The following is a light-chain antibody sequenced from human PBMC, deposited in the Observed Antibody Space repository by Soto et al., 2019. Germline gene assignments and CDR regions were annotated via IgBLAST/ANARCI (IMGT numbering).Light chain of an antibody. V-gene: IGLV1-40*01. Sequence: QSVLTQPPSVSGAPGQSVTISCIGSGSNIGAGYDVHWYQQLPGVAPKLLIVDTANRPSGVPGRFSGSKSGASASLAITGLLPEDEADFFCQSFDTNLNAVVFGGGTKLTVL. CDR3: QSFDTNLNAVV. CDR2: DTA. CDR1: GSNIGAGYD. J-gene: IGLJ2*01.